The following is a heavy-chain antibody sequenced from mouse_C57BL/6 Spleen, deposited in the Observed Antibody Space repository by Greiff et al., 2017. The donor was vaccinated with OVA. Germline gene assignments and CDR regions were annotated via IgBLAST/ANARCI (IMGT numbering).Heavy chain of an antibody. D-gene: IGHD1-1*01. CDR3: ARRDYYGSCRFDD. J-gene: IGHJ2*01. CDR2: IDPSDSYT. V-gene: IGHV1-59*01. Sequence: QVQLQQPGAELVRPGTSVKLSCKASGYTFTSYWMHWVKQRPGQGLEWIGVIDPSDSYTNYNQKFKGKATLTVDTSSSTAYMQLSSLTSEDSAVYYCARRDYYGSCRFDDWGQGTTLTVSS. CDR1: GYTFTSYW.